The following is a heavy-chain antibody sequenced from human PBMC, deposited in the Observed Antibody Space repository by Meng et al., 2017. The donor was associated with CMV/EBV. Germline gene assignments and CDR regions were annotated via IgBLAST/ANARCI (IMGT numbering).Heavy chain of an antibody. CDR1: GGCFRGYA. D-gene: IGHD1-1*01. CDR3: ARGGSRGGTSNFDY. J-gene: IGHJ4*02. V-gene: IGHV1-69*04. Sequence: SGGCFRGYAISWVRRAPGQGLEWMGRFIPILGIANYAQKFQGRVTIAADKSTSTAYMELSSLSSEDTAVYYCARGGSRGGTSNFDYWGQGTLVTVSS. CDR2: FIPILGIA.